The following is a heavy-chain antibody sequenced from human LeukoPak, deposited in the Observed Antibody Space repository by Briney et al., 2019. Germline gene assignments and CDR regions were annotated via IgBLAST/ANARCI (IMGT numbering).Heavy chain of an antibody. J-gene: IGHJ4*02. CDR3: AKDRDDSYFDY. Sequence: GGSLRLSCAASGFTFSSYGMHWVRQAPGKGLEWVAVISYDGSNKYYADSVKGRFTISRDNSKNTLYLQMNSLRAEDTAVYHCAKDRDDSYFDYWGQGTLVTVSS. D-gene: IGHD1-1*01. V-gene: IGHV3-30*18. CDR1: GFTFSSYG. CDR2: ISYDGSNK.